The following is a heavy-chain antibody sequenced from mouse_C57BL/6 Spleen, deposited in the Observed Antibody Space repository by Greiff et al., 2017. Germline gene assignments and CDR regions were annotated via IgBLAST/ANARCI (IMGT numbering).Heavy chain of an antibody. CDR1: GFTFSDYG. D-gene: IGHD4-1*02. CDR3: ARGNFLDY. Sequence: EVQLVESGGGLVKPGGSLKLSCAASGFTFSDYGMHWVRQAPEKGLEWVAYISSGSSTIYYADTVKGRFTITRDNANNTLFLQMTSLRSEDSALYCCARGNFLDYWGQGTTLTVSS. J-gene: IGHJ2*01. CDR2: ISSGSSTI. V-gene: IGHV5-17*01.